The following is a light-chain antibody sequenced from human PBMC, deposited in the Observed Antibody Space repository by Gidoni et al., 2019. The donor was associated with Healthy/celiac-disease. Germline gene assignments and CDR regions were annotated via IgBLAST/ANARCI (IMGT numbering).Light chain of an antibody. J-gene: IGKJ2*01. CDR1: QSVSSSY. Sequence: PRTLSLSPGERATLSCRASQSVSSSYLAWYQQKPGQAPRLLIYGASSRATGIPDRFSGSGSGTDFNLTISRLEPEGLAVYYCQQYGSSPEYTFGQGTKLEIK. CDR2: GAS. V-gene: IGKV3-20*01. CDR3: QQYGSSPEYT.